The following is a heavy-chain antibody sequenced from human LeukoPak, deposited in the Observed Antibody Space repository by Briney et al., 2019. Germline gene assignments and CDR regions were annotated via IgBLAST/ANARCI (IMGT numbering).Heavy chain of an antibody. V-gene: IGHV3-30*04. CDR1: GFTFSSYA. CDR2: ISYDGSNK. D-gene: IGHD7-27*01. Sequence: GGSLRLSCAASGFTFSSYAMHWVRQAPGKGLEWVAVISYDGSNKYYADSVKGRFTISRDNSKNTLYLQMNSLRAEDTAVYYCARAPLTGDRGYYYGMDVWGQGTTVTVSS. J-gene: IGHJ6*02. CDR3: ARAPLTGDRGYYYGMDV.